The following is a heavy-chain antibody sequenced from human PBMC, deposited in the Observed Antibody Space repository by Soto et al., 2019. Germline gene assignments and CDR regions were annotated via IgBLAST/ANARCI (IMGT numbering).Heavy chain of an antibody. CDR3: ARGGIAAAAPPDY. V-gene: IGHV4-31*03. J-gene: IGHJ4*02. D-gene: IGHD6-13*01. Sequence: QVQLQESGPGLVKPSQTLSLTCTVSGGSISSGGYYWSWIRQHPGKGLEWIGYIHYSGSTYYNPSLTSRVTISVDTSKNQFSLKLSSVPAADTAVYYCARGGIAAAAPPDYWGQGTLVTVSS. CDR1: GGSISSGGYY. CDR2: IHYSGST.